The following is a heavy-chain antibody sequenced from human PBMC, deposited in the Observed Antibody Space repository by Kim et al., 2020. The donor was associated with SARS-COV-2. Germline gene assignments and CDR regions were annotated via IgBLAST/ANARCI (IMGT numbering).Heavy chain of an antibody. J-gene: IGHJ6*01. V-gene: IGHV4-59*01. CDR3: ARESGSFPWYYGMDV. Sequence: SETLSLTCTVSGGSISSYYWSWIRQPPGKGLEWIGYIYYSGSTNYNPSLKSRVTISVDTSKNQFSLKLSSVTAADTAVYYCARESGSFPWYYGMDVWGQGTTVTVSS. CDR1: GGSISSYY. D-gene: IGHD1-26*01. CDR2: IYYSGST.